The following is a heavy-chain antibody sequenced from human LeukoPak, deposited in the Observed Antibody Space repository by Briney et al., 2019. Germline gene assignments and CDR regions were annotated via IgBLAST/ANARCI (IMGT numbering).Heavy chain of an antibody. CDR1: GFTFSFFS. D-gene: IGHD2-15*01. V-gene: IGHV3-21*04. Sequence: PGGSLRLSCAASGFTFSFFSMNWVRQAPGKGLEWVSSITSSSNFIYYADSVKGRFTISRDNAKNSLYLRMNSLRADDTAVYYCAKVLLRALDYMDVWGKGTTVTVSS. J-gene: IGHJ6*03. CDR3: AKVLLRALDYMDV. CDR2: ITSSSNFI.